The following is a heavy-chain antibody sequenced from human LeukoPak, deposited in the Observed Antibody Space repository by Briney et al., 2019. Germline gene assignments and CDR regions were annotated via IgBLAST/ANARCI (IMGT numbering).Heavy chain of an antibody. CDR3: AREGAQILRIVGAKAFDI. V-gene: IGHV4-61*02. D-gene: IGHD1-26*01. Sequence: SETLSLTCTVSGGSISSGNYYWSWIRQPAGKGLEWIGRIYTSGSTNYNPSLKSRVTISVDTSKNQFSLKLSSVTAADTAVYYCAREGAQILRIVGAKAFDIWGQGTMVTVSS. J-gene: IGHJ3*02. CDR1: GGSISSGNYY. CDR2: IYTSGST.